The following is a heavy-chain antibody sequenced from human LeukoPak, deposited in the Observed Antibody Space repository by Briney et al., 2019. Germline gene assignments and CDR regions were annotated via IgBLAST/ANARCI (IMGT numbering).Heavy chain of an antibody. J-gene: IGHJ4*02. CDR2: ISGSGGST. CDR1: GFTFRSYA. V-gene: IGHV3-23*01. CDR3: AKRLAAAGTRSVDY. Sequence: PGGSLRLSCAASGFTFRSYAMSWVRQAPGKGLEWVSAISGSGGSTYYADSVKGRFTISRDNSKNTLYLQMNSLRAEDTAVYYCAKRLAAAGTRSVDYWGQGTLVTVSS. D-gene: IGHD6-13*01.